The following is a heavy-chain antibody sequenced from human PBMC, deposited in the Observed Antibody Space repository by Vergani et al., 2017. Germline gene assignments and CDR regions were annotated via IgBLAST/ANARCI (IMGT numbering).Heavy chain of an antibody. Sequence: VRLVDSGGGLVQPGGSLRLSCAASGFSVSDNYMSWVRQAPGKGLEWLSYISSSSHDLSYGDSVKGRFIISRDNGNNSLFLQMNSLRDGDTAVYFCARYNGGTFDHWGQGNQVSVSS. CDR3: ARYNGGTFDH. V-gene: IGHV3-11*06. CDR1: GFSVSDNY. J-gene: IGHJ4*02. CDR2: ISSSSHDL. D-gene: IGHD1-14*01.